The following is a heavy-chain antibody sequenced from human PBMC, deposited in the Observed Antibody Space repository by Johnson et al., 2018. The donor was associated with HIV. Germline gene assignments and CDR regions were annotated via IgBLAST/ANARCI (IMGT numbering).Heavy chain of an antibody. V-gene: IGHV3-33*06. Sequence: QVQLVESGGGVVQPGRSLRLSCAASGFTFSSYGMHWVRQAPGQGLEWVAVIWYDGSNRYYADSVQGRFTISRDNSRNTLYLQMNSLRVEDTAVYYCAKDQWSSSWTNDAFAMWGQGTMVTVSS. CDR2: IWYDGSNR. J-gene: IGHJ3*02. D-gene: IGHD6-13*01. CDR1: GFTFSSYG. CDR3: AKDQWSSSWTNDAFAM.